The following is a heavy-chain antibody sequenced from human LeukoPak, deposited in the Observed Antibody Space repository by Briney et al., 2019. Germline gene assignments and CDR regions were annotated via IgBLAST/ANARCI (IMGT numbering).Heavy chain of an antibody. J-gene: IGHJ4*02. Sequence: SETLSLTCTVSGGSISSYYWSWIRQPPGKGLEWIGYIYYSGSTNYNPSLKSRVTISVDTSKNQFSLKLSSVTAADTAVYYCAGVSSGCLDYWGQGTLVTVSS. V-gene: IGHV4-59*01. CDR2: IYYSGST. CDR1: GGSISSYY. D-gene: IGHD6-19*01. CDR3: AGVSSGCLDY.